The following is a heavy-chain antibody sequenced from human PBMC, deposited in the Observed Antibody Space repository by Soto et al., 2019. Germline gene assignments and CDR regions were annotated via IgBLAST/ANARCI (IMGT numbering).Heavy chain of an antibody. CDR1: GYTFTSYG. D-gene: IGHD2-15*01. CDR2: ISAYNGNT. J-gene: IGHJ6*02. V-gene: IGHV1-18*04. CDR3: ARGWGIVVVVAAMVYGMDV. Sequence: ASVKVSCKASGYTFTSYGISWVRQAPGQGLEWMGWISAYNGNTNYAQKLQGRVTMTTDTSTSTAYMELRSLRSDDTAVYYCARGWGIVVVVAAMVYGMDVWGQGTTVTVSS.